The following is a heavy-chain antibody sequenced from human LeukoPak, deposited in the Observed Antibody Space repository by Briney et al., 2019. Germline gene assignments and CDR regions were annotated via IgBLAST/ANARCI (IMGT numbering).Heavy chain of an antibody. V-gene: IGHV3-9*01. D-gene: IGHD3-22*01. J-gene: IGHJ4*02. CDR1: GFTFDGYA. CDR2: ISWNSGSI. Sequence: TGGSLGLSCAASGFTFDGYAMHWVRQAPGKGLEWVSGISWNSGSIGYADSVKGRFTISRDNAKNSLYLQMNSLRAEDTALYYCAMSRHYYDSSGYPADYWGQGTLVTVSS. CDR3: AMSRHYYDSSGYPADY.